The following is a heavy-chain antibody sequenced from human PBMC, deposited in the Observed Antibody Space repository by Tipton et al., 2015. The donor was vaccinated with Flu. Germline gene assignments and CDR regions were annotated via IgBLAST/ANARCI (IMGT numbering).Heavy chain of an antibody. Sequence: TLSLTCSVSGGSISGHYWSWIRQPPGKGLEWIGYIYFSGSTEYNPSLRSRVTISLDTSKKHFSLTLSSVIAADTAMYYCARGSYGELLYFDYWGQGTLGIVSS. CDR1: GGSISGHY. J-gene: IGHJ4*02. CDR2: IYFSGST. V-gene: IGHV4-59*11. D-gene: IGHD1-26*01. CDR3: ARGSYGELLYFDY.